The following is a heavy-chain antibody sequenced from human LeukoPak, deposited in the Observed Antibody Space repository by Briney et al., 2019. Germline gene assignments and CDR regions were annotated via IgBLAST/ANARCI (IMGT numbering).Heavy chain of an antibody. CDR1: GNTFTSYG. CDR2: ISAYYGNT. Sequence: ASVKVSCKASGNTFTSYGISWVRQAPGQGLEWMGWISAYYGNTNYAQKLQGRVTMTTDTSTSTAYMELRSLRSDDTAVYYCARGVFSGLYDILTGYYRGSGYYYGMDVWGQGTTVTVSS. CDR3: ARGVFSGLYDILTGYYRGSGYYYGMDV. D-gene: IGHD3-9*01. J-gene: IGHJ6*02. V-gene: IGHV1-18*01.